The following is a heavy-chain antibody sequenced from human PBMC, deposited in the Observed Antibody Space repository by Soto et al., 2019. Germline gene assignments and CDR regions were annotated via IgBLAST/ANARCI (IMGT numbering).Heavy chain of an antibody. CDR1: GGTFSSYA. CDR2: IIPIVGTA. V-gene: IGHV1-69*12. Sequence: QVQLVQSGAEVKKPGSSVKVSCKASGGTFSSYAISWVRQAPGQGLEWMGGIIPIVGTANYAQKFQGRGTITADESTSTAYMEISSLRSEDTAVYYCARDLAVAGTNSDYWGQGTLVTVSS. D-gene: IGHD6-19*01. CDR3: ARDLAVAGTNSDY. J-gene: IGHJ4*02.